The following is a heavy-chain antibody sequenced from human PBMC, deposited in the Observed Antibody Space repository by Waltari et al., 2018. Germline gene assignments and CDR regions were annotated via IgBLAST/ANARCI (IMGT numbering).Heavy chain of an antibody. CDR1: GDSMTSSSW. CDR2: VHRSGRA. Sequence: QLQLRQSGPGLVKPSESLSLTCAVSGDSMTSSSWWSWVRQSPGKGLEWSGQVHRSGRANYNPSLASRVTVSIDTSNNQFSLKVASPTAADTAMYYCARDRGRGLYLDSWGQGTLVTVSP. D-gene: IGHD2-15*01. V-gene: IGHV4-4*02. CDR3: ARDRGRGLYLDS. J-gene: IGHJ4*02.